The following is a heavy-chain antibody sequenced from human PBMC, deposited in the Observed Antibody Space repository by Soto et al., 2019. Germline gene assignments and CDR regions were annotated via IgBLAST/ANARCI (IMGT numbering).Heavy chain of an antibody. CDR1: GGTFSSHT. J-gene: IGHJ2*01. CDR3: ARPDFGDCWYFDL. V-gene: IGHV1-69*08. D-gene: IGHD4-17*01. Sequence: QDQLVQSGAEVKKPGSSVKVSCKASGGTFSSHTFSWVRQAPGQGLEWMGRIIPALGTATYAQKFQGRVTITADESATTVYMELNSRRSEDPAVYFCARPDFGDCWYFDLWGRGTLVTVSS. CDR2: IIPALGTA.